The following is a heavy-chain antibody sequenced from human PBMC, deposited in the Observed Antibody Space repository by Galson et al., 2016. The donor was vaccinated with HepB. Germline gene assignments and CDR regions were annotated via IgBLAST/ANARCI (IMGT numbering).Heavy chain of an antibody. Sequence: SLRLSCAASGFTFTRYNIHWVRQAPGKGLEWVAVISFDGTKKYYADSVKGRFTISRDNSKNTLYLQMNSLRAEDTAVYYCARDSSGWYGIFDYWGQGTLVTVSS. CDR2: ISFDGTKK. J-gene: IGHJ4*02. CDR1: GFTFTRYN. D-gene: IGHD6-19*01. V-gene: IGHV3-30*04. CDR3: ARDSSGWYGIFDY.